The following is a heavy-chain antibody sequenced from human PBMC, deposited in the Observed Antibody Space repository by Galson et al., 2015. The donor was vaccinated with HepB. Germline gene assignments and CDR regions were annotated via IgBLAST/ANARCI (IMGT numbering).Heavy chain of an antibody. CDR3: ARDQTSISYYDILTGHPRDYYYGMDV. CDR1: GFTFSSYA. J-gene: IGHJ6*02. V-gene: IGHV3-30-3*01. CDR2: ISYDGSNK. D-gene: IGHD3-9*01. Sequence: SLRLSCAASGFTFSSYAMHWVRQAPGKGLEWVAVISYDGSNKYYADSVKGRFTISRDNSKNTLYLQMNSLRAEDTAVYYCARDQTSISYYDILTGHPRDYYYGMDVWGQGTTVTVSS.